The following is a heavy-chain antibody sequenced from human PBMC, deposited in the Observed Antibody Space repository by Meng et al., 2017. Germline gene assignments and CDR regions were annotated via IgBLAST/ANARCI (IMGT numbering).Heavy chain of an antibody. Sequence: GESLKISWKGSGYSFTSYWIGWVRQRPGKGLEWMGIIYPGDSDTRYSPSFQGQVTIAADKSISTAYLQWSSLKASDTAMYYCARCGEEMATITGYYYYGMDVWGQGTMVTVSS. CDR3: ARCGEEMATITGYYYYGMDV. V-gene: IGHV5-51*01. CDR1: GYSFTSYW. CDR2: IYPGDSDT. J-gene: IGHJ6*02. D-gene: IGHD5-24*01.